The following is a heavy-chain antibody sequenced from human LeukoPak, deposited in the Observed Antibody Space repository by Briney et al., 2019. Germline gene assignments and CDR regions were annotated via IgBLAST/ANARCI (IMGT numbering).Heavy chain of an antibody. V-gene: IGHV3-21*01. Sequence: GGSLRLSCAASGFTFSSYSMNWVRQAPGKGLEWVSSISSSISYIYYAGSLKGRFTISRDNAKNSLYLQMNSLRAEDTAVYYCARPRGNVEMATIPFDYWGQGTLVTVSS. CDR1: GFTFSSYS. CDR3: ARPRGNVEMATIPFDY. J-gene: IGHJ4*02. CDR2: ISSSISYI. D-gene: IGHD5-24*01.